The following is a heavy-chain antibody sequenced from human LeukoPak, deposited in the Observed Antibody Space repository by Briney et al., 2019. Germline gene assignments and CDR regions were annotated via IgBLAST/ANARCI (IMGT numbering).Heavy chain of an antibody. V-gene: IGHV3-30*18. D-gene: IGHD5-12*01. CDR1: GFTFSSYG. CDR3: AKDLDRFSGSTYDVY. Sequence: GGSLRLSRAASGFTFSSYGMHWVRQAPGKGLEWVAVISSDGSKKYYADSVQGRFTISRDNSKNTLDLQMNSLRTEDTAVYYCAKDLDRFSGSTYDVYWGPGTLVTVSS. CDR2: ISSDGSKK. J-gene: IGHJ4*02.